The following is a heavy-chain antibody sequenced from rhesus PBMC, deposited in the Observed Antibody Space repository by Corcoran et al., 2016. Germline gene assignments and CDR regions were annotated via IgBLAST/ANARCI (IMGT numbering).Heavy chain of an antibody. V-gene: IGHV3S25*01. Sequence: EVQLVESGGGLAKPGGSLRLSCAASGFTFSTYWMNWVRQAPGKGLEWVSAINSGGVSTYYADSVKGRFSISRDNSKNTLSLQMNSLRAEDTAVYYCANGGSYFDYWGQGVLVTVSS. D-gene: IGHD6-25*01. CDR2: INSGGVST. CDR3: ANGGSYFDY. J-gene: IGHJ4*01. CDR1: GFTFSTYW.